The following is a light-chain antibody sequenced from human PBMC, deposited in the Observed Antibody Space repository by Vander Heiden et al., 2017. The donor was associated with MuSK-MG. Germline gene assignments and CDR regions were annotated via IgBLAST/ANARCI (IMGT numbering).Light chain of an antibody. CDR1: SSNIGSNT. CDR3: AAWDDSLNGWV. J-gene: IGLJ3*02. Sequence: QSVLPQPPSPSGPPAQRVTISCSGSSSNIGSNTVNWYQQLPGTAPKLLIYRNNQRPSGVPDRFSGSKSGTSASLDITGLQSEDEADYYWAAWDDSLNGWVLGGGTKLTVL. CDR2: RNN. V-gene: IGLV1-44*01.